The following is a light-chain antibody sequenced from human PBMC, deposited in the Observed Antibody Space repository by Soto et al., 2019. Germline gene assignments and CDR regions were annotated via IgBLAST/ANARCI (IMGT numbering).Light chain of an antibody. V-gene: IGKV3-20*01. CDR3: QHYGSSSWT. CDR1: QSVSSSY. Sequence: EIVLTQSPGTLSLSPGERATLSCRAIQSVSSSYLAWYHQKPGQAPRLLIYGASIMATGIPDRFSGSGSGTDFTLTISRLEPEDFAVYYCQHYGSSSWTFGQGTKVEIK. J-gene: IGKJ1*01. CDR2: GAS.